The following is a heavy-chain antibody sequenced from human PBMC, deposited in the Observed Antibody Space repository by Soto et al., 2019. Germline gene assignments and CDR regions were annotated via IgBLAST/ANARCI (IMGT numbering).Heavy chain of an antibody. D-gene: IGHD4-17*01. J-gene: IGHJ3*02. CDR1: GYTFTSYD. CDR3: ARYVYGDFDAFDI. CDR2: MNPNSGNT. Sequence: ASVKVACKASGYTFTSYDINWVRQATGQGLEWMGWMNPNSGNTGYAQKFQGRVTMTRNTSISTAYMELSSLRSEDTAVYYCARYVYGDFDAFDIWGQGTMVTVSS. V-gene: IGHV1-8*01.